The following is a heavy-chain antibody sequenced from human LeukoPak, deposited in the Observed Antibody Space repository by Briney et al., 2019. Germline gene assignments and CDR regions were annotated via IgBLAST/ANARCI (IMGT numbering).Heavy chain of an antibody. Sequence: SETLSLTCTVSGGSISSYYWSWIRQPPGKGLEWIGYIYYSGSTNYNPSLKSRVTISVDTSKNQFSLKLSSVTAADTAVYYWARDFGSPTYYYYYMDVWGKGTTVTVSS. D-gene: IGHD3-16*01. V-gene: IGHV4-59*01. CDR2: IYYSGST. CDR3: ARDFGSPTYYYYYMDV. J-gene: IGHJ6*03. CDR1: GGSISSYY.